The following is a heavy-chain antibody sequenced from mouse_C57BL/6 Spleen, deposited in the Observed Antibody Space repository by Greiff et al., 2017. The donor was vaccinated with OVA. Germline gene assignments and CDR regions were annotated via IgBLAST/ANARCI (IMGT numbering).Heavy chain of an antibody. Sequence: EVKVEESGGGLVKPGGSLKLSCAASGFTFSSYAMSWVRQTPEKRLEWVATISDGGSYTYYPDNVKGRFTISRDNAKNNLYLQMSHLKSEDTAMYYCARARDGYYVGYFDVWGTGTTVTVSS. CDR3: ARARDGYYVGYFDV. D-gene: IGHD2-3*01. J-gene: IGHJ1*03. CDR1: GFTFSSYA. V-gene: IGHV5-4*03. CDR2: ISDGGSYT.